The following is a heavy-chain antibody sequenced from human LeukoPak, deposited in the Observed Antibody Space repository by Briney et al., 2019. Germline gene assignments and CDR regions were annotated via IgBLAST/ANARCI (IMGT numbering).Heavy chain of an antibody. CDR1: GFKFDDYG. J-gene: IGHJ5*02. CDR3: AGYYYDSSRGFDL. CDR2: INWNGAWT. D-gene: IGHD3-22*01. V-gene: IGHV3-20*04. Sequence: GGSLRLSCAASGFKFDDYGMSWVRQVPGKGLEWVCDINWNGAWTGYADSVKGRFTISRDNAKNSLYLQMNSLRAEDTALYYCAGYYYDSSRGFDLWGQGTLVTVSA.